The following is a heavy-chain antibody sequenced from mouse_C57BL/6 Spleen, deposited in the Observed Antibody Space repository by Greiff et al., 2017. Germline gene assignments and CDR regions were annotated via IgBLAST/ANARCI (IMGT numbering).Heavy chain of an antibody. J-gene: IGHJ1*03. CDR3: ARRGDGYYEGYFDV. CDR2: ISYDGSN. V-gene: IGHV3-6*01. D-gene: IGHD2-3*01. CDR1: GYSITSGYY. Sequence: ESGPGLVKPSQSLSLTCSVTGYSITSGYYWNWIRQFPGNKLEWMGYISYDGSNNYNPSLKNRISITRDTSKNQFFLKLNSVTTEDTATYYCARRGDGYYEGYFDVWGTGTTVTVSS.